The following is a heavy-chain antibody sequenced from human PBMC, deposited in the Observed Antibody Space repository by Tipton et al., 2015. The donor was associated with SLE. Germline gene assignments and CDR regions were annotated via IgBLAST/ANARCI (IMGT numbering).Heavy chain of an antibody. D-gene: IGHD5-18*01. Sequence: QSGAEVKKPGASVKVSCKTSGYSFTSHGVSWVRQAPGQGLEWMGWISGNNGNTNYAERFRGRVTMTANTSSDTAYMELRSLRPDDTAIYYCARVRVDTAMGVFDFWGQGTLVTVSS. V-gene: IGHV1-18*01. CDR3: ARVRVDTAMGVFDF. J-gene: IGHJ4*02. CDR2: ISGNNGNT. CDR1: GYSFTSHG.